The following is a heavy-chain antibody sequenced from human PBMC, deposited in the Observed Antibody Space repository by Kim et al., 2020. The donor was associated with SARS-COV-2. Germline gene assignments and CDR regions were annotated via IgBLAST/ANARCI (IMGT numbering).Heavy chain of an antibody. J-gene: IGHJ4*02. CDR3: ARGRDDYLDY. Sequence: TTYYNPSLKTQIAISEDTSKNQFALKRTSVTAADTAVYFCARGRDDYLDYWGQGTLVTVSS. CDR2: TT. V-gene: IGHV4-31*01.